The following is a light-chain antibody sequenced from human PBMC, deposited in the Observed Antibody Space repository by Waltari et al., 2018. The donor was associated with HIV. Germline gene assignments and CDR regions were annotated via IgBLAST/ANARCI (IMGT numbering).Light chain of an antibody. CDR3: GTWDTSLYSYV. CDR2: DND. J-gene: IGLJ1*01. V-gene: IGLV1-51*01. Sequence: QSLLTQPPSVSAAPRQKVTISCSGTTSNIGNGFVSWYQQLPGTAPKLLIYDNDKRPSGIPDRFSGSQSGTSATLDITGLQTGDEADYYCGTWDTSLYSYVFATGSKVTVL. CDR1: TSNIGNGF.